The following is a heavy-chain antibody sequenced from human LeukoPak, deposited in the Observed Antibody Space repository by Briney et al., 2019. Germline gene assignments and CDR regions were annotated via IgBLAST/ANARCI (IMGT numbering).Heavy chain of an antibody. CDR2: IGPNGAST. J-gene: IGHJ4*02. CDR1: GFIFSNHF. CDR3: VKDLTGTWSFDY. V-gene: IGHV3-64*05. D-gene: IGHD3-9*01. Sequence: RTGGSLRLSCSTSGFIFSNHFMHWVRQAPGKGLEYVSSIGPNGASTLYADSVKDRFTISRDNSRNALYVQLTSLRLEDTALYYCVKDLTGTWSFDYWGQGTLVTVSS.